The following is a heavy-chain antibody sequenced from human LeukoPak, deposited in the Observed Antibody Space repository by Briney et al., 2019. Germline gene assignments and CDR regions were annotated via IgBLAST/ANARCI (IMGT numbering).Heavy chain of an antibody. CDR1: GFTFSSYW. J-gene: IGHJ4*02. Sequence: GGSLRLSCAASGFTFSSYWMRWVRQAPGKGLEWVSSIENNDGTTYYADSMKGRFTISRDNSKHMVYLQMNSLRAEDTAMYYCANLYYDFPFWGQGTLVTVSS. D-gene: IGHD3/OR15-3a*01. V-gene: IGHV3-23*01. CDR3: ANLYYDFPF. CDR2: IENNDGTT.